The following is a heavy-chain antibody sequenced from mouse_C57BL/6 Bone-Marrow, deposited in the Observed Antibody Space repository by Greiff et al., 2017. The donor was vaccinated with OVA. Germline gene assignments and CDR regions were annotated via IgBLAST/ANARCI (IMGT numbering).Heavy chain of an antibody. CDR3: ARQDYGSSYVGFAY. V-gene: IGHV5-12*01. J-gene: IGHJ3*01. Sequence: EVMLVESGGGLVQPGGSLKLSCAASGFTFSDYYMYWVRQTPEKRLEWVAYISNGGGSTYYPDTVKGRFTISRDNAKNTLYLQMSRLKSEDTAMYYCARQDYGSSYVGFAYWGQGTLVTVSA. CDR2: ISNGGGST. D-gene: IGHD1-1*01. CDR1: GFTFSDYY.